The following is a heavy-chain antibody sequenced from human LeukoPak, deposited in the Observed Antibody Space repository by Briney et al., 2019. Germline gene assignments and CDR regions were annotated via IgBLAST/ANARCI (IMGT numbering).Heavy chain of an antibody. CDR3: TASGDLFAW. V-gene: IGHV3-49*04. CDR2: IRTKADGGTT. D-gene: IGHD3-9*01. J-gene: IGHJ4*02. CDR1: GFTFADFG. Sequence: GGSLRLSCTTSGFTFADFGMSWVRQAPGKGLEWVGIIRTKADGGTTEYAASVKGGFIISRDDSKSIAYLQMNSLKTEDTAVYYCTASGDLFAWWGQGTLVTVSS.